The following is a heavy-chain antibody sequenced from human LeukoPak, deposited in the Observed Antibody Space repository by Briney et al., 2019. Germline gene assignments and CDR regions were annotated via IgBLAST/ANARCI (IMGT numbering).Heavy chain of an antibody. Sequence: SETLSLTCAVYGGSFSGYYWSWIRQPPGKGLEWIGEINHSGSTNYNPSLKSRVTISVDTSKNQFSLKLSSVTAADTAVYYCARGLAFDIWGQGTLVTVSS. CDR1: GGSFSGYY. CDR3: ARGLAFDI. J-gene: IGHJ3*02. CDR2: INHSGST. V-gene: IGHV4-34*01.